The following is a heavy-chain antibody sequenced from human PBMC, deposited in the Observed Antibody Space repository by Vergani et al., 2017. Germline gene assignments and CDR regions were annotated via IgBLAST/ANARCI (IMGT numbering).Heavy chain of an antibody. CDR2: IIPILGIA. CDR1: GGTFSSYT. V-gene: IGHV1-69*08. CDR3: AREVEGYNWNYGYYYYYMDV. J-gene: IGHJ6*03. Sequence: QVQLVQSGAEVKKPGSSVKVSCKASGGTFSSYTISWVRQAPGQGLEWMGRIIPILGIANYAQKFQGRVTITADKSTSTAYMELSSLRSEDTAVYYCAREVEGYNWNYGYYYYYMDVWGKGTTVTVSS. D-gene: IGHD1-7*01.